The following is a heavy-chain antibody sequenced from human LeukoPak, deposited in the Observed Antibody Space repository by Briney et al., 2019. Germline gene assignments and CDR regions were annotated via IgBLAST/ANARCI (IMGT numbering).Heavy chain of an antibody. D-gene: IGHD6-19*01. Sequence: GGSLRLSCAASGFTFSSYSMNWVRQAPGKGLEWVSSISSSNSYIYYADSVRGRFTISRDNAKNTVYLQMNSLRAEDTAVYYCARWYSSGWYSDYWGQGTLVTVSS. CDR3: ARWYSSGWYSDY. CDR2: ISSSNSYI. CDR1: GFTFSSYS. J-gene: IGHJ4*02. V-gene: IGHV3-21*06.